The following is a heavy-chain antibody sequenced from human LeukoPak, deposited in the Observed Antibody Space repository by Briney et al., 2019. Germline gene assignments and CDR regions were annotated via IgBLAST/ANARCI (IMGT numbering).Heavy chain of an antibody. CDR1: GGSISSSSYY. D-gene: IGHD6-13*01. CDR3: ARSPRVIAAAGDYYYYYMDV. Sequence: SETLSLTCTVSGGSISSSSYYWGWIRQPPGKGLEWIGSIYYSGSTYYNPSLKSRVTISVDTSKNQLSLKLSSVTAADTAVYYCARSPRVIAAAGDYYYYYMDVWGKGTTVTVSS. CDR2: IYYSGST. V-gene: IGHV4-39*07. J-gene: IGHJ6*03.